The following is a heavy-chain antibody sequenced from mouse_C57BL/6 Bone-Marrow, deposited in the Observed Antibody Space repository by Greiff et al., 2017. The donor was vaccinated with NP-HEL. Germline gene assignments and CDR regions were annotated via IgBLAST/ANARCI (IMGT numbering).Heavy chain of an antibody. CDR2: IDPENGDT. CDR3: TTQTGTYFDY. D-gene: IGHD4-1*01. Sequence: EVHLVESGAELVRPGASVKLSCTASGFNIKDDYMHWVKQRPEQGLEWIGWIDPENGDTEYASKFQGKATITADTSSNTAYLQLSSLTSEDTAVYYCTTQTGTYFDYWGQGTTLTVSS. CDR1: GFNIKDDY. J-gene: IGHJ2*01. V-gene: IGHV14-4*01.